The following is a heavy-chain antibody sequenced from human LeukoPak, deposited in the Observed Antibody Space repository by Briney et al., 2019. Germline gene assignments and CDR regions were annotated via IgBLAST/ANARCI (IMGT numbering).Heavy chain of an antibody. CDR1: GFTFSDYY. CDR3: ARDAFTIFGVVITTQRFDY. D-gene: IGHD3-3*01. CDR2: ISSIGSTI. Sequence: PGGSLRLSCAASGFTFSDYYMSWTRQAPGKGLEWVSYISSIGSTIYYADSVKGRFTISRDNAKNSLYLQMNSLRAEDTAVYYCARDAFTIFGVVITTQRFDYWGQGTLVTVSS. V-gene: IGHV3-11*01. J-gene: IGHJ4*02.